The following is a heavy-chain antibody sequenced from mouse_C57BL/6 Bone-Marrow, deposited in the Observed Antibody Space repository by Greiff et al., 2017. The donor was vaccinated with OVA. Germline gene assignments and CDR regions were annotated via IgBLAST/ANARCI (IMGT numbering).Heavy chain of an antibody. Sequence: EVMLVESGGGLVQPGGSLSLSCAASGFTFTDYYMSWVRQPPGKALEWLGFIRNKANGYTTEYSASVKGRFTISRDKSQSILYLQMNALRAEDSATYDCASPYYYGSSWYFDVWGTGTTVTVSS. CDR2: IRNKANGYTT. J-gene: IGHJ1*03. D-gene: IGHD1-1*01. V-gene: IGHV7-3*01. CDR3: ASPYYYGSSWYFDV. CDR1: GFTFTDYY.